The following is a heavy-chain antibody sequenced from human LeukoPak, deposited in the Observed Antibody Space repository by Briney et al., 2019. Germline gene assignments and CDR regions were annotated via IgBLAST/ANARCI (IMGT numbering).Heavy chain of an antibody. CDR1: GFTFSSYA. V-gene: IGHV3-15*01. CDR3: TTDLPLYCSGGSCYSANDY. Sequence: GGSLRLSCSASGFTFSSYAMHWVRQAPGKGLEWVGRIKSKTDGGTTDYAAPVKGRFTISRDDSKNTLYLQMNSLKTEDTAVYYCTTDLPLYCSGGSCYSANDYWGQGTLVTVSS. D-gene: IGHD2-15*01. J-gene: IGHJ4*02. CDR2: IKSKTDGGTT.